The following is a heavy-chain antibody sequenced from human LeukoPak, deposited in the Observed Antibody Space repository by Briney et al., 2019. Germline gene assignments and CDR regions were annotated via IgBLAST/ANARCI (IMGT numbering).Heavy chain of an antibody. CDR2: INPNSGDT. V-gene: IGHV1-2*06. Sequence: AASVKVSCKASGYTFTGYDVHWVRQAPGQGLEWMGRINPNSGDTNYAQKFQGRVTMTRDTSISTAYMELSRLRSDDTAVYYCARDYCGGDCFPDYWGQGTLVTVSS. CDR1: GYTFTGYD. CDR3: ARDYCGGDCFPDY. D-gene: IGHD2-21*02. J-gene: IGHJ4*02.